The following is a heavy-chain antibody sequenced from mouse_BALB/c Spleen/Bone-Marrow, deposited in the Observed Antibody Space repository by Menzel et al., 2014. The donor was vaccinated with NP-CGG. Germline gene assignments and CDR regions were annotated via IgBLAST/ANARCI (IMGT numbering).Heavy chain of an antibody. Sequence: EVQGVESGGGLVKPGGSLKLSCAASGSTFSSYAMSWVRQTPEKRLEWVASISSGGSTYYPDSVKGRFTISRDNARNILYLQMSSLRSEDTAMYYCAREGGTTAHYYAMDYWGQGTSVTVSS. CDR1: GSTFSSYA. J-gene: IGHJ4*01. CDR2: ISSGGST. D-gene: IGHD1-2*01. V-gene: IGHV5-6-5*01. CDR3: AREGGTTAHYYAMDY.